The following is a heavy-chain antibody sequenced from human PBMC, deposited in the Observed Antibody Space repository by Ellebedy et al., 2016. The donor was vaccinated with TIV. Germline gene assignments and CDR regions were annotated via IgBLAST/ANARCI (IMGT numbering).Heavy chain of an antibody. CDR3: ARSVYCGGDCWDYYYGMDV. Sequence: MPSETLSLTCTVSGGSISSYYWSWILQPPGQGLEWIGYIYYSGSTYYNPSLKSRVTISVDTSKNQFSLKLSSVTAADTAVYYCARSVYCGGDCWDYYYGMDVWGQGTTVTVSS. D-gene: IGHD2-21*02. CDR1: GGSISSYY. V-gene: IGHV4-59*08. CDR2: IYYSGST. J-gene: IGHJ6*02.